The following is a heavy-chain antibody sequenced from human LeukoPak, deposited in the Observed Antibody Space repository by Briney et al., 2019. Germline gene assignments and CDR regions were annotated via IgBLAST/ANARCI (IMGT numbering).Heavy chain of an antibody. D-gene: IGHD6-25*01. CDR1: RFTFDDYG. CDR2: INWNGGST. Sequence: GGSLRLSCAASRFTFDDYGMSWVRQAPGKGLEWVSGINWNGGSTGYADSVKGRFTISRDNAKNSLYLQMNSLRAEDTALYHCARASGPEVPYYGMDVWGQGTTVTVSS. V-gene: IGHV3-20*01. J-gene: IGHJ6*02. CDR3: ARASGPEVPYYGMDV.